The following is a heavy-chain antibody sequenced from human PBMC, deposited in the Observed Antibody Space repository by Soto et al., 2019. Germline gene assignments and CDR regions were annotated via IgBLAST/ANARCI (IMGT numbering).Heavy chain of an antibody. CDR2: INESGST. D-gene: IGHD1-1*01. J-gene: IGHJ4*02. CDR1: GQSFSGHS. CDR3: ARGSGNVALPGELEDVKNDY. V-gene: IGHV4-34*01. Sequence: QVQLQQWGAGLVKPSETLSLSCAVYGQSFSGHSWAWIRQPPGKGLEWIGEINESGSTYYNPSLKSRVTISTDTSKKQFCLKLSSVSAADTAACFCARGSGNVALPGELEDVKNDYWGQGTLVNVSS.